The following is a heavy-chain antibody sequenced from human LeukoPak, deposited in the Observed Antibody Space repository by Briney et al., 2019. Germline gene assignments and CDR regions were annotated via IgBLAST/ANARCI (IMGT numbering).Heavy chain of an antibody. CDR1: GGTFSSYA. D-gene: IGHD3-10*01. CDR2: IIPIFGTA. V-gene: IGHV1-69*13. J-gene: IGHJ5*02. CDR3: ARVGSGRRPQNWFDP. Sequence: ASVKVSCKASGGTFSSYAISWVRQAPGQGLEWMGGIIPIFGTANYAQKFQGRVTITADESTSTAYMELSSLRSEDTAVYYCARVGSGRRPQNWFDPWGQGTLVTVSS.